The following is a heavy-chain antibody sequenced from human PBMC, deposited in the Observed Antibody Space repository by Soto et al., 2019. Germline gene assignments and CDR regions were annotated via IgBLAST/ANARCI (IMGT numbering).Heavy chain of an antibody. D-gene: IGHD3-22*01. CDR2: ISWNSGSI. CDR1: GFTFDAFA. V-gene: IGHV3-9*01. J-gene: IGHJ3*02. Sequence: EVQLVESGGDLVLPGRSLRLSCTASGFTFDAFAMHWVRQAPGKGLEWVSGISWNSGSIGYADPVKSRFTISRDNAKKSLYLEMNSLKTEDTALYYCAKTAPPYDSQGYYPFDIWGQGTLVSVSS. CDR3: AKTAPPYDSQGYYPFDI.